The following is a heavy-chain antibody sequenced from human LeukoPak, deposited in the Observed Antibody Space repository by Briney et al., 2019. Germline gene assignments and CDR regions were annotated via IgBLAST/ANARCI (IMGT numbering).Heavy chain of an antibody. V-gene: IGHV4-34*01. J-gene: IGHJ4*02. Sequence: PWETLSLTCAVYGGSFSGYYWSWIRQPPGKGLEWIGEINHSGSTNYNPSLKSRVTISVDTSKNQFSLKLSSVTAADTAVYYCARLGGFLYSYSCDYWGQGTLVTVSS. CDR2: INHSGST. D-gene: IGHD5-18*01. CDR3: ARLGGFLYSYSCDY. CDR1: GGSFSGYY.